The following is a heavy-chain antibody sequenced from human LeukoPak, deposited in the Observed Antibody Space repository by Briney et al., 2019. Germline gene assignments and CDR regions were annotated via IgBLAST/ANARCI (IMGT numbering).Heavy chain of an antibody. V-gene: IGHV3-74*01. CDR3: ARDGYSSGYYYFDY. Sequence: GGSLRLSCAASGFTFSSYWMHWVRQAPGKGLVWVSRINSDGSSTGYADSVKGRYTISRDNAKNTLYLQMNSQRAEDTAVYYCARDGYSSGYYYFDYWGQGTLVTVSS. J-gene: IGHJ4*02. CDR2: INSDGSST. CDR1: GFTFSSYW. D-gene: IGHD6-19*01.